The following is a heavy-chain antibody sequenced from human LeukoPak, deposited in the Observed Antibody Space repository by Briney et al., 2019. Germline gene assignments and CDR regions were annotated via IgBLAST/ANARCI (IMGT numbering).Heavy chain of an antibody. D-gene: IGHD2-2*01. V-gene: IGHV5-51*01. CDR1: GYIFTTNW. J-gene: IGHJ4*02. CDR2: IFPGDSDT. Sequence: GESLKISCKGSGYIFTTNWVGWVRQMPGKGLESRGIIFPGDSDTRYTPSFQGQVIISADKSTGTVYLQWTSLKASDTALCYCARLECSSTPCPFAYWGQGTLVTVSS. CDR3: ARLECSSTPCPFAY.